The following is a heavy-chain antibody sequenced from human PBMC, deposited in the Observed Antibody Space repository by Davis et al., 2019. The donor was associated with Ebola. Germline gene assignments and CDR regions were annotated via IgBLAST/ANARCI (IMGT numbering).Heavy chain of an antibody. D-gene: IGHD3-10*01. CDR3: ARYDANHYGPRPVWDV. V-gene: IGHV5-51*01. CDR1: GYIFSKSW. CDR2: IYPGDSDT. Sequence: GESLKISCKGSGYIFSKSWIGWVRQMPGKGLEWMGIIYPGDSDTRYSPSFQGQVTIPADKSIGTAYLQWNSLKASDTAIYYCARYDANHYGPRPVWDVWGKGTSVTVSS. J-gene: IGHJ6*04.